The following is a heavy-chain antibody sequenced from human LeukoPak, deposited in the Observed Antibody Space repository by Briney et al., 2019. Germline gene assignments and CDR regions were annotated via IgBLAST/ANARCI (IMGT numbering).Heavy chain of an antibody. Sequence: TASETLSLTCAVYVGSFSGYYWSWIRQPPGKGLEWIGEINHSGSTNYNSSLKSRVTISVDTSKNQFSLKLSSVTAADTAVYYCARGYYGSGSHCCHIDVWGKGTTITVS. CDR2: INHSGST. V-gene: IGHV4-34*01. CDR3: ARGYYGSGSHCCHIDV. J-gene: IGHJ6*03. CDR1: VGSFSGYY. D-gene: IGHD3-10*01.